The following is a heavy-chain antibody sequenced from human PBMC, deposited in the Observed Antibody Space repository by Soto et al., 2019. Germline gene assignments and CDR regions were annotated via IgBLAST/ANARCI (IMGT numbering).Heavy chain of an antibody. Sequence: GGSLRLSCAASGFTFSSYGMHWVRQAPGKGLEWVAVISYDGSNKYYADSVKGRFTISRDNSKNTLYLQMNSLRAEDTAVYYCANVGVPAALGHPPPFDYWGQGTLVTVSS. J-gene: IGHJ4*02. D-gene: IGHD2-2*01. V-gene: IGHV3-30*18. CDR3: ANVGVPAALGHPPPFDY. CDR2: ISYDGSNK. CDR1: GFTFSSYG.